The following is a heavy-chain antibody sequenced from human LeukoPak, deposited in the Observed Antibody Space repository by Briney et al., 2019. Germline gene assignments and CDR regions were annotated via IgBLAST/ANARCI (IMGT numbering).Heavy chain of an antibody. CDR3: ARDRPMFRGVIGAFDI. CDR1: GFTFSSYS. V-gene: IGHV3-48*04. CDR2: ISSSSSTI. D-gene: IGHD3-10*01. J-gene: IGHJ3*02. Sequence: GGSLRLSCAASGFTFSSYSMNWVRQAPGKGLEGVSYISSSSSTIYYADSVKGRFTISRDNAKNSLYLQMNSLRADDTAVYYCARDRPMFRGVIGAFDIWGQGTMVTVSS.